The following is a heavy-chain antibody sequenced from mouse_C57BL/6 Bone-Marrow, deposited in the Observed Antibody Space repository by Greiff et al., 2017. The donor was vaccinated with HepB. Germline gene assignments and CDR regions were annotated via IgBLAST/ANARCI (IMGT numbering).Heavy chain of an antibody. CDR1: GFTFSSYG. CDR2: ISSGGSYT. D-gene: IGHD1-1*01. Sequence: EVMLVESGGDLVKPGGSLKLSCAASGFTFSSYGMSWVRQTPDKRLEWVATISSGGSYTYYPDSVKGRFTISRDNAKNTLYLQMSSLKSEDTAMYYCARHRNYYGSSPSFGYWGQGTPLTVSS. V-gene: IGHV5-6*01. CDR3: ARHRNYYGSSPSFGY. J-gene: IGHJ2*01.